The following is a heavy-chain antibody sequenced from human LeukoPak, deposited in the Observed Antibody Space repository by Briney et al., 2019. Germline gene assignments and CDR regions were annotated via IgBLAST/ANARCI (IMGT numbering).Heavy chain of an antibody. D-gene: IGHD2-2*01. Sequence: GASVKVSCKASRGTFSSYAISWVRQAPGQGLEWMGGIIPMFGTANYAQKFQGRVTITADESTSTAYMELRSLRSEDTAVYYCARDARHKYCSSASCYRGWFDPWGQGTLVTVSS. V-gene: IGHV1-69*13. J-gene: IGHJ5*02. CDR3: ARDARHKYCSSASCYRGWFDP. CDR1: RGTFSSYA. CDR2: IIPMFGTA.